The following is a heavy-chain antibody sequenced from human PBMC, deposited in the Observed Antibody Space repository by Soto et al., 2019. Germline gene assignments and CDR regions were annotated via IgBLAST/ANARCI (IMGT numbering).Heavy chain of an antibody. CDR2: IYSGGYT. CDR3: ATGAGGGGY. CDR1: GFTVSNNY. J-gene: IGHJ4*02. D-gene: IGHD3-10*01. Sequence: EVQLVESGGGLIQPGGSLRLSCAVSGFTVSNNYMSWVRRAPGKGLEGVSVIYSGGYTAYGDSVKGRFTISRDNSKNTLYLKMNRLGPAGAAVFCWATGAGGGGYWGQGTLVTVSS. V-gene: IGHV3-53*01.